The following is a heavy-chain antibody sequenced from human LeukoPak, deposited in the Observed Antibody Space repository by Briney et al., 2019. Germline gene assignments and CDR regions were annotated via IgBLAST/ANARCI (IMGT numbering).Heavy chain of an antibody. V-gene: IGHV3-66*01. Sequence: PGGSLRLSCVVSGFTVSSNYMSWVRQAPGKGLEWVSVIYSGGGTYYADSLKGRFTISRDNSKNKLYLQMNSLRAEDTAVYYCARDGTCGGACKGAFDIWGQGTMVTVSS. CDR2: IYSGGGT. CDR1: GFTVSSNY. D-gene: IGHD2-21*02. CDR3: ARDGTCGGACKGAFDI. J-gene: IGHJ3*02.